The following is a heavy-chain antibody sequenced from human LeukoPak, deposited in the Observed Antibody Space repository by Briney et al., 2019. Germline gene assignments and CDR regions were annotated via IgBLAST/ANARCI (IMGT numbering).Heavy chain of an antibody. CDR1: TFTFSNHA. CDR3: AKGQLSVIIRGGLDV. CDR2: ITGSGGGT. J-gene: IGHJ6*02. Sequence: PGGSLRLSCAASTFTFSNHAMSWVRQGPGKGLEWVSGITGSGGGTFYADSVKGRFTISRDNSNNILYLQMKSLRDEDKAVYYCAKGQLSVIIRGGLDVWGQGTAVTVSS. V-gene: IGHV3-23*01. D-gene: IGHD2-21*01.